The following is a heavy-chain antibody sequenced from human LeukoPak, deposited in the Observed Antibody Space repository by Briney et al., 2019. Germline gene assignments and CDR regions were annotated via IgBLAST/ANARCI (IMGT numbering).Heavy chain of an antibody. CDR1: GGSISVGTYS. J-gene: IGHJ3*02. Sequence: SETLSLTCTVSGGSISVGTYSWSWIRQPPGKGLEWIGYIYYSGSTYYNPSLKSRVSISVDTSKNQFSLKLSSVTAADTAVFYCARDRDGYNLDAFDIWGQGTMVTVSS. D-gene: IGHD5-24*01. CDR2: IYYSGST. CDR3: ARDRDGYNLDAFDI. V-gene: IGHV4-30-4*08.